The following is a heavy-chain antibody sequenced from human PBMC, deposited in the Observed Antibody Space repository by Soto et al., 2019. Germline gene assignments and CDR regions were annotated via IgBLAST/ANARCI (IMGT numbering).Heavy chain of an antibody. CDR1: GFTFSSYA. D-gene: IGHD3-10*01. J-gene: IGHJ4*02. CDR3: AKDILNVMVRGVNTHPFDY. Sequence: GGSLRLSCAASGFTFSSYAMSWVRQAPGKGLEWVSAISGSGGSTYYADSVKGRFTISRDNSKNTLYLQMNSLRAEDTAVYYCAKDILNVMVRGVNTHPFDYWGQGTLVTVSS. V-gene: IGHV3-23*01. CDR2: ISGSGGST.